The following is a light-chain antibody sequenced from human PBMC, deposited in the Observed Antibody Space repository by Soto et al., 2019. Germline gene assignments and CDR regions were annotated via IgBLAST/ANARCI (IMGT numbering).Light chain of an antibody. Sequence: IVLTQSPATLSLSPGERATLSCRASQSVSSNLAWYQQNLGQAPRLLIYGASTRATGIPARFSGGGSGTDFTLTISRLEPEDFAVYYCQQFSSYPLTFGGGTKVDIK. J-gene: IGKJ4*01. CDR1: QSVSSN. V-gene: IGKV3-11*01. CDR3: QQFSSYPLT. CDR2: GAS.